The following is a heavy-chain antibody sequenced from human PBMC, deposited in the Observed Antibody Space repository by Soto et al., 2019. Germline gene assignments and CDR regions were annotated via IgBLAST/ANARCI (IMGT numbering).Heavy chain of an antibody. CDR1: GGSVSDYY. V-gene: IGHV4-59*02. Sequence: ETLCLTGDVSGGSVSDYYWSGIRQAPGKGLEWIGYIHERGVTNYNPSLKSRVTMSVDTSKNQFSLTLRSVHTADTDIYFCARDPAGDYGHWGRGTLVTVSS. J-gene: IGHJ4*02. CDR3: ARDPAGDYGH. CDR2: IHERGVT. D-gene: IGHD4-17*01.